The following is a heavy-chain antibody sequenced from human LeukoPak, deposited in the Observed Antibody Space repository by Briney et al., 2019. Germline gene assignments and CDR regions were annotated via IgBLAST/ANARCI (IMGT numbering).Heavy chain of an antibody. CDR2: IYYSGST. J-gene: IGHJ4*02. Sequence: SETLSLTCTVSGGSISSYYWSWIRQPPGKGLEWIGYIYYSGSTNYKPSLKSRVTISVDTSKNQFSLKLSSVTAADTAVYYCARNTAPLSQTPIGGKGPLVTVFS. V-gene: IGHV4-59*08. D-gene: IGHD5-18*01. CDR1: GGSISSYY. CDR3: ARNTAPLSQTPI.